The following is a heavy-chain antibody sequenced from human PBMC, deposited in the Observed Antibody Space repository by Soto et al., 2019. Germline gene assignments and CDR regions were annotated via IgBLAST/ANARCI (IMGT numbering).Heavy chain of an antibody. CDR2: IYYSGST. V-gene: IGHV4-59*01. D-gene: IGHD4-17*01. CDR1: GGSISSYY. CDR3: ARARTPTVTTYNYYYYMDV. Sequence: KTSETLSLTCTVSGGSISSYYWSWIRQPPGKGLEWIGYIYYSGSTNYNPSLKSRVTISVDTSKNQFSLKLSSVTAADTAVYYCARARTPTVTTYNYYYYMDVWGKGTTVTV. J-gene: IGHJ6*03.